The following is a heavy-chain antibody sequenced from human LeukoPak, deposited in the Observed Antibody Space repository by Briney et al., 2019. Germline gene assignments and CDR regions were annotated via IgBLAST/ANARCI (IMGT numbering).Heavy chain of an antibody. CDR1: GYTFTSYD. J-gene: IGHJ4*02. D-gene: IGHD1-26*01. CDR2: MNPNSGNT. Sequence: GASVKVSCKASGYTFTSYDINWVRQATGQGLEWMGWMNPNSGNTGYAQKFQGRVTMTRDTSISTAYMELSRLRSDDTAVYYCARAKWELLGFDYWGQGTLVTVSS. CDR3: ARAKWELLGFDY. V-gene: IGHV1-8*01.